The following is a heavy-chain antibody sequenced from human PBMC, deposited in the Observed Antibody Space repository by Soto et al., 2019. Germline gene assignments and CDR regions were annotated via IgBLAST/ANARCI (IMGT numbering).Heavy chain of an antibody. Sequence: SETLSLTCTVSGGSISSGDYYWSWIRQPPGKGLEWIGYIYYSGSTYYNPSLKSRVTISVDTSKNQFSLKLSSVTAADTAAYYCARGYFDWLLYVVVWFDPWRQGTLVTVSS. CDR2: IYYSGST. D-gene: IGHD3-9*01. CDR1: GGSISSGDYY. V-gene: IGHV4-30-4*01. CDR3: ARGYFDWLLYVVVWFDP. J-gene: IGHJ5*02.